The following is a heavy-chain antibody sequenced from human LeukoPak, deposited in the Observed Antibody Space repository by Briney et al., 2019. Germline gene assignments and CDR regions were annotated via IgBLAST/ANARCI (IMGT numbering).Heavy chain of an antibody. Sequence: ASVKVSCKASGYTFTSYGISWVRQAPGQGPEWMGWISAYNGNTNYAQKLQGRVTMTTDTSTSTAYMELRSLRSDDTAVYYCASTKPTYYYDSSGYYLDYWGQGTLVTVSS. J-gene: IGHJ4*02. CDR1: GYTFTSYG. V-gene: IGHV1-18*01. CDR3: ASTKPTYYYDSSGYYLDY. D-gene: IGHD3-22*01. CDR2: ISAYNGNT.